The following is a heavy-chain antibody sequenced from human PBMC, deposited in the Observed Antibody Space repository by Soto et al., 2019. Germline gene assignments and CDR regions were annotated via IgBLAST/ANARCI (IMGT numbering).Heavy chain of an antibody. J-gene: IGHJ4*02. D-gene: IGHD1-1*01. CDR1: GFTFNTYS. CDR2: ISSGSSYI. Sequence: GGSLRLSCAASGFTFNTYSMNWVRQPPGKGLEWVSSISSGSSYIYYAYSVRGRFTVSRDNAKNSLWLQMTSLRSEDTAVYYFAREFRWNDVDLDYWGQGTLVTVSS. V-gene: IGHV3-21*01. CDR3: AREFRWNDVDLDY.